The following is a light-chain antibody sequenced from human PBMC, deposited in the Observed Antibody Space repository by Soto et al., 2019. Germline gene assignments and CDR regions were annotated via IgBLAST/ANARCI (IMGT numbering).Light chain of an antibody. Sequence: EIVLTQSPGTLSLSPGERATLSCRASQSVSSSYLAWYQQKPGQAPRLLIYGAYSRATGIPDRFSGSGSGTDFTPTISRLEPEDFAVYYCQHXSNWPSGTFGAGTKVDIK. J-gene: IGKJ4*02. CDR3: QHXSNWPSGT. V-gene: IGKV3D-20*02. CDR2: GAY. CDR1: QSVSSSY.